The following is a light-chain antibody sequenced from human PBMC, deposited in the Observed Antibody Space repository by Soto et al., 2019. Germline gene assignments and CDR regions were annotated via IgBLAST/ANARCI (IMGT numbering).Light chain of an antibody. Sequence: QSALTQPPSASGTPGQRVTISCSGSSSNIGSNYVYWYQQLPGTAPKLLIYRNNQRPSGVPDRFSGSKSGTSASLAISGLRSEDEADYHRAAWDDSRSGYVFGTGTKVTVL. J-gene: IGLJ1*01. CDR2: RNN. CDR3: AAWDDSRSGYV. V-gene: IGLV1-47*01. CDR1: SSNIGSNY.